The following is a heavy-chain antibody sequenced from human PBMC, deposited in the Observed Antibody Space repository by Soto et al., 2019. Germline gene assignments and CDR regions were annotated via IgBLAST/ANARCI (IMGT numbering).Heavy chain of an antibody. J-gene: IGHJ5*02. Sequence: PGESLKISCKGSGDSFTSYWIGWVRQMPGKGLEWKGIIYPGDSDTRYSPSFQGQVTMSADKSISTAYLQWSSLKASDTATYYCARKMAAGGWSWFGPWGQGTQVTVSS. CDR1: GDSFTSYW. V-gene: IGHV5-51*01. D-gene: IGHD6-13*01. CDR3: ARKMAAGGWSWFGP. CDR2: IYPGDSDT.